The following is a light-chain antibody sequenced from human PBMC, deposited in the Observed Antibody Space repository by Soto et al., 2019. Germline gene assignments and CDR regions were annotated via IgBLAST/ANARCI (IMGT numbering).Light chain of an antibody. J-gene: IGLJ7*01. CDR3: GTWDSSLSAAV. V-gene: IGLV1-51*01. CDR2: DNN. Sequence: QSVLTQPPSVSAAPGQKVTLSCSGSSSNIGNNDVSWYQQLPGTAPKLLIYDNNKRPSGIPDRFSGSKSGTSATLGVTGLQAGDEADYYCGTWDSSLSAAVFGGGIQLTVL. CDR1: SSNIGNND.